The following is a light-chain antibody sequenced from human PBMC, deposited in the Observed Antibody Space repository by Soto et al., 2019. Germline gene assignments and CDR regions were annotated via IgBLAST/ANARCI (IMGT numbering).Light chain of an antibody. Sequence: DIQMTQSPSMLSASVGDRVTIACRASQSIRRWLAWYQQKPGKAPKLLIFDASTLESGVPSRCSCSGSETEFTLTISSPQPADFASYSCQHYNSYSPERFGRGTKVDIK. CDR2: DAS. CDR1: QSIRRW. V-gene: IGKV1-5*01. CDR3: QHYNSYSPER. J-gene: IGKJ3*01.